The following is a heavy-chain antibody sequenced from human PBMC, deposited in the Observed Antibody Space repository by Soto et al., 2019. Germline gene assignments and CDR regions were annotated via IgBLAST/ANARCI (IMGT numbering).Heavy chain of an antibody. CDR2: IYYSGST. D-gene: IGHD4-4*01. CDR3: ARGNPQTTITSFDY. J-gene: IGHJ4*02. CDR1: GGSISSVDYY. V-gene: IGHV4-30-4*01. Sequence: SETLSLTCTVSGGSISSVDYYWSWIRQPPGKGLEWIGYIYYSGSTYYNPSLKSRVTISVDTSKNQFSLKLNSLTAADTAVYYCARGNPQTTITSFDYWGQGTLVTVST.